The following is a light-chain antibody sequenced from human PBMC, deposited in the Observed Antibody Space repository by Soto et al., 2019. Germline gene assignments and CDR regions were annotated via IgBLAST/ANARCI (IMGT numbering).Light chain of an antibody. CDR3: HQPDTWPPFT. CDR2: EAS. V-gene: IGKV3-11*01. CDR1: QSISNH. Sequence: EIVLTQSPATLSLSPGERATLSCRASQSISNHLAWYQQKPGQAPRLLIFEASKRATGIPARFSGSGSGTDFTLTIISLEPEDFAVYSCHQPDTWPPFTFGPGTKVDIK. J-gene: IGKJ3*01.